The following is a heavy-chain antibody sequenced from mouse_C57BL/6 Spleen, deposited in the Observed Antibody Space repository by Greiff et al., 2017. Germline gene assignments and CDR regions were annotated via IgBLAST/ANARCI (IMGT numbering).Heavy chain of an antibody. V-gene: IGHV1-52*01. J-gene: IGHJ3*01. CDR2: IDPSDSET. CDR3: ARSDGSPWFAY. Sequence: QVQLQQPGAELVRPGSSVKLSCKASGYTFTSYWMHWVKQRPIQGLEWIGNIDPSDSETNYNQKFKDKATLTVDKSSSTAYMQLSSLTSEDSAVYYCARSDGSPWFAYWGQGTLVTVSA. CDR1: GYTFTSYW. D-gene: IGHD1-1*01.